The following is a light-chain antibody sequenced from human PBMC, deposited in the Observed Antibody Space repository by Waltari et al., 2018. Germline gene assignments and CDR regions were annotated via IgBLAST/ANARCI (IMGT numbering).Light chain of an antibody. CDR3: HVWDSSSDQQE. V-gene: IGLV3-21*04. CDR1: NIGSKS. J-gene: IGLJ2*01. CDR2: YDT. Sequence: SYVLTQPPSVSVAPGKAATITCGGTNIGSKSVNWYQQKPGQAPVLVIKYDTDRPSGIPERISGSNSGNTATLTISRVEAGDEADYYCHVWDSSSDQQEFGGGTKLTVL.